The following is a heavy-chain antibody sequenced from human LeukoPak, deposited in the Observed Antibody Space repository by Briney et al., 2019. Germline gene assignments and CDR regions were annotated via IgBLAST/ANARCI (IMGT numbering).Heavy chain of an antibody. J-gene: IGHJ4*02. CDR2: IHYSGST. Sequence: SETLSLTCTVSGGSITSYYWSWIRQPPGKGLEWIGYIHYSGSTNYNPSLKSRVTISMDTSKNQFSLKLRSVTAADTAVYYCARDHGYSSGWYEYYFDYWGQGTLVTVSS. CDR3: ARDHGYSSGWYEYYFDY. D-gene: IGHD6-19*01. CDR1: GGSITSYY. V-gene: IGHV4-59*01.